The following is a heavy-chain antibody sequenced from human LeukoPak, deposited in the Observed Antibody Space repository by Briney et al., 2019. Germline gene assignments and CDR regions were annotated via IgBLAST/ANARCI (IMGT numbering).Heavy chain of an antibody. CDR2: IRYDGSNK. V-gene: IGHV3-30*02. J-gene: IGHJ4*02. Sequence: AGGSLRLSCAASGFTFSSYGMHWVRQAPGKGLEWVAFIRYDGSNKYYADSVKGRFTISRDNSKNTLYLQMNSLGAEDTAVYYCAKDQGILTMVRGVSGWGQGTLVTVSS. CDR3: AKDQGILTMVRGVSG. CDR1: GFTFSSYG. D-gene: IGHD3-10*01.